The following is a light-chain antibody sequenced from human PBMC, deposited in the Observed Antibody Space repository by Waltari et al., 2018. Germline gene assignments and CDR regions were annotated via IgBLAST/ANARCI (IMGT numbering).Light chain of an antibody. CDR3: HSRDASGVAGS. J-gene: IGLJ2*01. Sequence: SSELTQDPAVSVAMGQTVRITCQGASLRSYYASRYQQRPGQAPILVMYDKNNRPSGVPDRFSGSSSHNTASLTITGAQAEDEASYYCHSRDASGVAGSFGGGTKLTVL. CDR2: DKN. CDR1: SLRSYY. V-gene: IGLV3-19*01.